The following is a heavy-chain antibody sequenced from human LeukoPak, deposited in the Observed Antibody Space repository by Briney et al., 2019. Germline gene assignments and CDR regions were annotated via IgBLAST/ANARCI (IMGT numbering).Heavy chain of an antibody. CDR1: GSTFSSYA. J-gene: IGHJ4*02. Sequence: GGSLRPPGAPSGSTFSSYARAWSGQPPGRGREWVSPISGSGGSTYYADSVKGRLTISRDNSKNTLYLQMNSLRAEDTAVYYCAKDLYLYYGSGSYIHWGQGTLVTVSS. CDR2: ISGSGGST. CDR3: AKDLYLYYGSGSYIH. V-gene: IGHV3-23*01. D-gene: IGHD3-10*01.